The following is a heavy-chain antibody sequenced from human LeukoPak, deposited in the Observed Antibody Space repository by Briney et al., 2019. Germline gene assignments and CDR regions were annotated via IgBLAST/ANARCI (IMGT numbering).Heavy chain of an antibody. CDR1: GGSFSGYY. Sequence: SETLSLTCAVYGGSFSGYYWSWIRQPPGKGLEWIGEINHSGSTNYNPSLKSRVTISVDTSKNQFSLKLSSVTAADTAVYYCARSGIVVVPAAISSWFDPWGQGTLVTVSS. CDR2: INHSGST. J-gene: IGHJ5*02. V-gene: IGHV4-34*01. CDR3: ARSGIVVVPAAISSWFDP. D-gene: IGHD2-2*01.